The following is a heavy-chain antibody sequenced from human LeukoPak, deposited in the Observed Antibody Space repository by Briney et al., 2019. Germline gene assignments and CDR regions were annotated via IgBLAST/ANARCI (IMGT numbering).Heavy chain of an antibody. V-gene: IGHV4-59*08. CDR1: GGSISSYY. J-gene: IGHJ6*03. Sequence: TSETLSLTCTVSGGSISSYYWSWIRQPPGKGLEWIGYIYYSGSTNYNPSLKSRVTISVDTSKNQFSLKLSSVTAADTAVYYCARQSIAARGYYYYMDVWGKGTTVTVSS. CDR3: ARQSIAARGYYYYMDV. D-gene: IGHD6-6*01. CDR2: IYYSGST.